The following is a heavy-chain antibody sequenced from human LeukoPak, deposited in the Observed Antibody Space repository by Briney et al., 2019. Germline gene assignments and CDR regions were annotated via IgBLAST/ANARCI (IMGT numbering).Heavy chain of an antibody. Sequence: SETLSLTCSVSGGSISSYYWSWIRQPPGKGLEWLGYIYDSGSTSYNPSLQSRVTISIDTSKNQFSLRLTSVTAADTAVYYCARGGSYYEFWSGYYDYYYYMDVWGKGTTVTVSS. D-gene: IGHD3-3*01. CDR2: IYDSGST. CDR3: ARGGSYYEFWSGYYDYYYYMDV. CDR1: GGSISSYY. V-gene: IGHV4-59*01. J-gene: IGHJ6*03.